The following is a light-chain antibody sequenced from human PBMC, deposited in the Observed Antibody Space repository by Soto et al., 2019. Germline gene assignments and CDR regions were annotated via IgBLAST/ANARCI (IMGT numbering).Light chain of an antibody. V-gene: IGLV1-44*01. J-gene: IGLJ1*01. CDR2: TND. CDR1: SSNMGSNT. Sequence: QSALTQPPSASGTPGQTVTISCHGSSSNMGSNTVHWFQQFPGTAPKLLIYTNDQRPSGVPDRFSGSNSGTSASLAISGLQSEDEADYYCAVWDDSLNGHVFGAGTKVTVL. CDR3: AVWDDSLNGHV.